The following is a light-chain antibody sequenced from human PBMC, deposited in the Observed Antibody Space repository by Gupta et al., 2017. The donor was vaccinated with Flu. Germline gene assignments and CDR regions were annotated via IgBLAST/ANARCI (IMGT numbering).Light chain of an antibody. CDR1: QSVSSY. J-gene: IGKJ4*01. Sequence: EIVLTQSPATLSLSPGERATLSCRASQSVSSYLAWYQQKPGQAPRLLIYDASNRATGIPARFSGSGSGTDFTLTISSLEPEDFAVYYCQQRSNWPHLTFGGGTKVEIK. V-gene: IGKV3-11*01. CDR3: QQRSNWPHLT. CDR2: DAS.